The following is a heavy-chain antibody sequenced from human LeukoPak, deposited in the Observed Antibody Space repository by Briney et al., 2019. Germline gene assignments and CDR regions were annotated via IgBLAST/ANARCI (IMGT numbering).Heavy chain of an antibody. Sequence: PGGSLRLSCGGSGFSFSSYAMSWVRQAPGKGLEWVSAISGSGGSTYYADSVKGRFTISRDNSKSTLYLQMNSLRAEDTAVYYCAKDRYSGLNTIDYWGQGTLVTVSS. V-gene: IGHV3-23*01. D-gene: IGHD6-13*01. CDR1: GFSFSSYA. CDR3: AKDRYSGLNTIDY. CDR2: ISGSGGST. J-gene: IGHJ4*02.